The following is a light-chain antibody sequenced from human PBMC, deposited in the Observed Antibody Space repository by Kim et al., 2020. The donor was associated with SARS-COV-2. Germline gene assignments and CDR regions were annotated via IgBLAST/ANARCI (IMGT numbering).Light chain of an antibody. CDR1: SSDVGASNH. CDR2: EVN. V-gene: IGLV2-8*01. Sequence: QSALTQPPSASGSPGQSVTVSCTGTSSDVGASNHVSWYQQHPGRAPKLIIYEVNKRPSGVPDRFSGSKSGNTASLTVSGLQADDEADYYCSTSGDESYGGTKFYVLRGGTKVTVL. CDR3: STSGDESYGGTKFYV. J-gene: IGLJ1*01.